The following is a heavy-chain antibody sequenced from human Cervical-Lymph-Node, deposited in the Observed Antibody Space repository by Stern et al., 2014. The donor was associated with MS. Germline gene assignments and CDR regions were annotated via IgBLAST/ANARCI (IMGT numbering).Heavy chain of an antibody. J-gene: IGHJ4*02. CDR3: GRAKTAAGIDS. Sequence: VQLVESGGGLVKPGGSLRLSCAASGFNFSDYYMTWIRQPPGKGLEWVSYISRTGSVVFYADSVRGRFTISRDNANNSLYLQMNSLRADDTAMYYCGRAKTAAGIDSWGQGALVTVSS. CDR2: ISRTGSVV. D-gene: IGHD6-13*01. V-gene: IGHV3-11*01. CDR1: GFNFSDYY.